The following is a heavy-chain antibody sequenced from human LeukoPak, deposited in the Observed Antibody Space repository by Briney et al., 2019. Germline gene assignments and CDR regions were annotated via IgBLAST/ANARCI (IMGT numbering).Heavy chain of an antibody. D-gene: IGHD6-13*01. CDR1: GYTFTGYY. Sequence: GASVKVSCKASGYTFTGYYMHWVRQAPGQGLEWMGWINPNSGGTNYAQKFQGRVTMTRDTSISTTYMELSRLRSDDTDVYYCARDSSSWYPIWGQGTLVTVSS. CDR3: ARDSSSWYPI. CDR2: INPNSGGT. V-gene: IGHV1-2*02. J-gene: IGHJ4*02.